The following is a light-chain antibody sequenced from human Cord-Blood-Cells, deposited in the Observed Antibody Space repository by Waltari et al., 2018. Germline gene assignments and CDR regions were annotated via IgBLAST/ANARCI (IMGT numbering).Light chain of an antibody. CDR1: SSDGGGYNY. CDR3: SSYTSSSYV. CDR2: DVS. V-gene: IGLV2-14*03. J-gene: IGLJ1*01. Sequence: QSALTQPASVSGSPGQSITISCTGTSSDGGGYNYFSWYQPHPGKAHKFMIYDVSNRPSGVSNRFSGAKSGNTASLTISGLQAEDEADYYCSSYTSSSYVVGTGTKVTVL.